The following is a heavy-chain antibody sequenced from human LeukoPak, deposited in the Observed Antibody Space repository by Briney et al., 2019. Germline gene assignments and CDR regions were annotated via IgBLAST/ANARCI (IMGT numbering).Heavy chain of an antibody. CDR1: GYTFTGYA. CDR2: INTNTGNP. D-gene: IGHD2-15*01. CDR3: ACSVVVAATSDNWFDP. V-gene: IGHV7-4-1*02. J-gene: IGHJ5*02. Sequence: ASVKVSCKASGYTFTGYAMNWVRQAPGQGLEWMGWINTNTGNPTYAQSFTGRFVFSLDTSVSTAYLQISSLKAEDTAVYYCACSVVVAATSDNWFDPWGQGTLVTVSS.